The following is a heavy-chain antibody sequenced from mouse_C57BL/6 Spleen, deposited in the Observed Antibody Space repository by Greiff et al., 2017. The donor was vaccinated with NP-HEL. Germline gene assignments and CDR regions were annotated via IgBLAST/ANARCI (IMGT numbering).Heavy chain of an antibody. D-gene: IGHD1-1*01. CDR2: ISSGSSTI. J-gene: IGHJ4*01. CDR1: GFTFSDYG. Sequence: EVKLMESGGGLVKPGGSLKLSCAASGFTFSDYGMHWVRQAPEKGLEWVAYISSGSSTIYYADTVKGRFTISRDNAKNTLFLQMTSLRSEDTAMYYCAKGYYGSSYDYAMDYWGQGTSVTVSS. V-gene: IGHV5-17*01. CDR3: AKGYYGSSYDYAMDY.